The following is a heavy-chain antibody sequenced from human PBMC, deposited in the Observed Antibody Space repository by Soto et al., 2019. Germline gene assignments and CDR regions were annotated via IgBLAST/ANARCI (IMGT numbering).Heavy chain of an antibody. CDR2: IIPIFGTA. CDR3: AREGLVDTARVDY. D-gene: IGHD5-18*01. CDR1: GGTFSSYA. V-gene: IGHV1-69*13. J-gene: IGHJ4*02. Sequence: ASVKVSCKASGGTFSSYAISWVRQAPGQGLEWMGGIIPIFGTANYAQKFQGRITITADESTSTAYMELSSLRSEDTAVYYCAREGLVDTARVDYWGQGTLVTVSS.